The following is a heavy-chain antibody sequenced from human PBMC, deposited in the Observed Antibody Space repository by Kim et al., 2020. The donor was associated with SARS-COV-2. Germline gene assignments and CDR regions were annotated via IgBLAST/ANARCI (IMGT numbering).Heavy chain of an antibody. D-gene: IGHD3-9*01. CDR2: IIPIFGTA. CDR3: ARPSSFYDILTGYLDV. CDR1: GGTFSSYA. Sequence: SVKVSCKASGGTFSSYAISWVRQAPGQGLEWMGGIIPIFGTANYAQKFQGRVTITADESTSTAYMELSSLRSEDTAVYYCARPSSFYDILTGYLDVWGQGTTVTVSS. J-gene: IGHJ6*02. V-gene: IGHV1-69*13.